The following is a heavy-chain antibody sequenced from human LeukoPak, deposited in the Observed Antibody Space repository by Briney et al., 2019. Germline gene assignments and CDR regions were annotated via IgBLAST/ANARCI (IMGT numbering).Heavy chain of an antibody. CDR1: GYTFTSYG. Sequence: GASVKVSCKASGYTFTSYGISWVRQAPGQGREWMGGISAYNGNTNYAQKLQGRVTMTTDTSTSTAYMELRSLRSDDTAVYYCARDPPWPLRYFDNSRDYWGQGTLVTVSS. D-gene: IGHD3-9*01. J-gene: IGHJ4*02. CDR2: ISAYNGNT. CDR3: ARDPPWPLRYFDNSRDY. V-gene: IGHV1-18*01.